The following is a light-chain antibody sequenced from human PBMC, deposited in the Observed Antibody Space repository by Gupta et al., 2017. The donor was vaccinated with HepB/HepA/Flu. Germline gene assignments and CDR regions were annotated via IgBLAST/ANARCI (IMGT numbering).Light chain of an antibody. CDR3: QQYYQTPFA. V-gene: IGKV4-1*01. Sequence: DIVMTQSPDSLAVSLGERATINCKSSQSVLSSSNNKNYLAWYQQKPGQPPKLLFYWASTRESGVPDRFSGSGSGTDFTLIISSLQAEDVAVYYCQQYYQTPFAFGHETKVDIK. CDR2: WAS. J-gene: IGKJ3*01. CDR1: QSVLSSSNNKNY.